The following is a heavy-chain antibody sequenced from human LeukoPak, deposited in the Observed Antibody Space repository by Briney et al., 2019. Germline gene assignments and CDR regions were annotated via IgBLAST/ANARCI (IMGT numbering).Heavy chain of an antibody. CDR1: GYTFTGYY. CDR3: ARDPPPNRFGEEQDDY. V-gene: IGHV1-2*02. J-gene: IGHJ4*02. Sequence: ASVKVSCKGSGYTFTGYYMHWVRQAQGQGKEGMGGINPKSGGTNYEQKFQGRVTMTRDTSISTAYMELSRLRSDDTAVYYCARDPPPNRFGEEQDDYWGQGTLVTVSS. D-gene: IGHD3-10*01. CDR2: INPKSGGT.